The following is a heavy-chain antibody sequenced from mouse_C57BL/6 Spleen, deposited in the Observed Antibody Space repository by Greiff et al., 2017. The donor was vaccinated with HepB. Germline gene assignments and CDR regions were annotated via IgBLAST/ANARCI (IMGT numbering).Heavy chain of an antibody. J-gene: IGHJ2*01. D-gene: IGHD1-1*01. CDR1: GYAFSSSW. Sequence: QVQLQQSGPELVKPGASVKISCKASGYAFSSSWMNWVKQRPGKGLEWIGRIYPGDGDTNYNGKFKGKATLTADKSSSTAYMQLSSRTSEDSAVYFCARWVYYGSSFDYWGQGTTLTVSS. CDR3: ARWVYYGSSFDY. V-gene: IGHV1-82*01. CDR2: IYPGDGDT.